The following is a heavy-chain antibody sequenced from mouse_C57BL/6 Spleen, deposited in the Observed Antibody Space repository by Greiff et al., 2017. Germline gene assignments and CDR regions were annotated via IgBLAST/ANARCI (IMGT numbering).Heavy chain of an antibody. J-gene: IGHJ4*01. V-gene: IGHV1-9*01. Sequence: QVQLQQSGAELMLPPAPVMLSCKATGYTSTGYWLVCVKQIPGHVLESIGEFLPGIGSTNYKWKCKGKATFTADTSSNTAYMQLSSLTTKDSAICYCARRRDDYEDYYSMD. CDR2: FLPGIGST. CDR3: ARRRDDYEDYYSMD. CDR1: GYTSTGYW. D-gene: IGHD2-4*01.